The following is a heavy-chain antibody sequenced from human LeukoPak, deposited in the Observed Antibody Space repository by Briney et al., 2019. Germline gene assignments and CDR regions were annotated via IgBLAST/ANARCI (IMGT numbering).Heavy chain of an antibody. CDR2: ISSSGSTI. CDR3: ARDSTGLSY. D-gene: IGHD4-17*01. V-gene: IGHV3-48*03. J-gene: IGHJ4*02. CDR1: GFTFSSYE. Sequence: GGSLRLSCAASGFTFSSYEMNWVRQAPGKGLEWVSYISSSGSTIYYADSVKGRFTISRDNAKNSLYLQMNSLKAEDTAVYYCARDSTGLSYWGQGTLVTVSS.